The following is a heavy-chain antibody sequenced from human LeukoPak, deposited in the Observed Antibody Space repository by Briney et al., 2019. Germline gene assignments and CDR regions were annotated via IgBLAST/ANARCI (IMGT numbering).Heavy chain of an antibody. V-gene: IGHV4-30-4*01. CDR2: IYYRGSS. D-gene: IGHD4-23*01. Sequence: KSSQTLSLTCTVSGGSISSGDYYWSWIRQPPGKGLEWIGYIYYRGSSNYNPSLMRRVTISVDTSKNQFSLKLRSVTAADTAVYYCARNFGGNYEMENRFDPWGQGTLVTVSS. J-gene: IGHJ5*02. CDR3: ARNFGGNYEMENRFDP. CDR1: GGSISSGDYY.